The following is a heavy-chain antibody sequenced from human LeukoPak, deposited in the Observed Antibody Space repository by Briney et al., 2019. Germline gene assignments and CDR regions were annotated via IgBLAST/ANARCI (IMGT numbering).Heavy chain of an antibody. CDR2: IGTAGDT. D-gene: IGHD6-13*01. CDR3: AGGGLGSSFWTVIDY. V-gene: IGHV3-13*01. J-gene: IGHJ4*01. Sequence: PGGSLRLSCAVSGFTLSRYAMHWVRQSTDRGLEWLSGIGTAGDTYYPDSVRGRFTISRDIAANSLFLQMNNLRAGDTAVYYCAGGGLGSSFWTVIDYWGHGTLVTVSS. CDR1: GFTLSRYA.